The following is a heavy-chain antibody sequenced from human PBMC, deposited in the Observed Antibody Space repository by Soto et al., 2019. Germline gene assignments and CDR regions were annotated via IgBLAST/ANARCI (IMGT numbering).Heavy chain of an antibody. CDR1: GYTFTSYD. Sequence: QVQLVQSGAEVKKPGASVKVSCKASGYTFTSYDINWVRQATGQGLAWMGWMNPNSGNTGYAQKVQGRFTITRNTSMSTVYMEMISLRSEDTAVYYCARGRGLGALDPWGQGTLVTVSS. D-gene: IGHD3-10*01. J-gene: IGHJ5*02. V-gene: IGHV1-8*01. CDR3: ARGRGLGALDP. CDR2: MNPNSGNT.